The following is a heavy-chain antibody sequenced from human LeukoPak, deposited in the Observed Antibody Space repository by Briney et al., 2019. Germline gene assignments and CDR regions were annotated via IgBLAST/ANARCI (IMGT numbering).Heavy chain of an antibody. V-gene: IGHV3-30-3*01. CDR1: GFTFSNYA. CDR2: ISYDGGNK. Sequence: GGSLRLSCAASGFTFSNYAMHWVRQAPGKGLEWVAVISYDGGNKYYADSVRGRFTISRDKSENTLYLQMNSLRGEDTAVYYCARDRCSSISCYYYYYGMDVWGQGTTVTVSS. CDR3: ARDRCSSISCYYYYYGMDV. J-gene: IGHJ6*02. D-gene: IGHD2-2*01.